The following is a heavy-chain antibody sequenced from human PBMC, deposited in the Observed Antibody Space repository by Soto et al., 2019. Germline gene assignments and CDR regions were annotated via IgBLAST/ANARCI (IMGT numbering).Heavy chain of an antibody. Sequence: QVQLVESGGGVVQPGRSLRLSCAASGFTFSSYAMHWVRQAPGKGLEWVAVISYDGSNKYYADSVKGRFTISRDNSKNTLYLQMNSLRAEDTAVYYCARTRSSGWYGWFDHWGQGTLVTVSS. V-gene: IGHV3-30-3*01. CDR2: ISYDGSNK. CDR3: ARTRSSGWYGWFDH. D-gene: IGHD6-19*01. CDR1: GFTFSSYA. J-gene: IGHJ5*02.